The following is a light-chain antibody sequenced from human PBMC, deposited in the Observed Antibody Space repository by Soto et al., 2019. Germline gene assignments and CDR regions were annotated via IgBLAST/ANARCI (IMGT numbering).Light chain of an antibody. CDR1: QSVARY. J-gene: IGKJ1*01. V-gene: IGKV1-5*01. Sequence: DIQMTQSPSSLSASVGDRVTITCRASQSVARYLNWYQQKPGGVPKLLIYDASALPRGVPSRFSGSGSGTKFTLTIASLQPDDFATYYCQQYETFSGTFGPGTKVEI. CDR2: DAS. CDR3: QQYETFSGT.